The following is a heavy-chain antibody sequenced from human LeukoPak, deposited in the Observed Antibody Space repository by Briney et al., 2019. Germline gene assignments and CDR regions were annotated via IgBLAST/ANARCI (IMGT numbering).Heavy chain of an antibody. J-gene: IGHJ4*02. Sequence: GESLKISCRGSGYSFTSYWIAWVRQMPGKGLEWMGIIYPGDSDTRYSPSFQGQVTISADKSISTAYLQWSSLKASDTAMYYCASLRYDSSGYYLVYYFDYWGQGTLVTVSS. CDR3: ASLRYDSSGYYLVYYFDY. CDR2: IYPGDSDT. D-gene: IGHD3-22*01. CDR1: GYSFTSYW. V-gene: IGHV5-51*01.